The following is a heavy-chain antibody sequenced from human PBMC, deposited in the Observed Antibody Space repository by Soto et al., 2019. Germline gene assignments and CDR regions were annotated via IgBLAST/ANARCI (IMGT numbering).Heavy chain of an antibody. Sequence: GGSLRLSCAASGFTFSSYGMHWVRQAPGKGLEWVAVISYDGSNKYYADTLRGRFTISRDNARNSLFLQMDSLRAEDTAVYYCARDTFNLMRGVMRGTYFGMDVWGRGTTVTVSS. V-gene: IGHV3-30*03. J-gene: IGHJ6*02. D-gene: IGHD3-10*01. CDR3: ARDTFNLMRGVMRGTYFGMDV. CDR1: GFTFSSYG. CDR2: ISYDGSNK.